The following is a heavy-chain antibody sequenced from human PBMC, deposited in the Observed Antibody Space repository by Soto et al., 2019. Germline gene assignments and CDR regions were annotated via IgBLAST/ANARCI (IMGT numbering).Heavy chain of an antibody. D-gene: IGHD6-6*01. Sequence: LSLTCAVYGGSFSGYYWSWIRQPPGKGLEWIGEINHSGSTNYNPSLKSRVTISVDTSKNQFSLKLSSVTAADTAVYYCARGKGIAARPRYFDYWGQGTLVTVSS. CDR3: ARGKGIAARPRYFDY. V-gene: IGHV4-34*01. CDR1: GGSFSGYY. J-gene: IGHJ4*02. CDR2: INHSGST.